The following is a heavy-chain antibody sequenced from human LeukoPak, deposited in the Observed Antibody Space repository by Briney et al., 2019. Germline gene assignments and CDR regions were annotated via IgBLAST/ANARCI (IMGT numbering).Heavy chain of an antibody. CDR1: GGSISNFY. CDR3: ARETTGAGTARPFDY. CDR2: IYSSGST. D-gene: IGHD6-13*01. Sequence: SETLSLTCTVSGGSISNFYWSWIRQPAGKTLEWIGRIYSSGSTNYNPSLKSRVTMSLDTSKNQFSLKLSSVTAADTAVYFCARETTGAGTARPFDYWGQGTMVTVSS. V-gene: IGHV4-4*07. J-gene: IGHJ4*02.